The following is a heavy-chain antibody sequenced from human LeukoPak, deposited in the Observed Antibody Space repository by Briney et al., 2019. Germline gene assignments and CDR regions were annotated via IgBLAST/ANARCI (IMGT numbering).Heavy chain of an antibody. D-gene: IGHD6-6*01. CDR2: ISSTSTNI. V-gene: IGHV3-48*04. CDR1: GFTFSNYG. Sequence: GGSLRLSCAASGFTFSNYGMNWVRKAPGKGLEWVSYISSTSTNINYADSVRGRFTISRDNAKRSLYLQMNSLRVEDRAVYYCARGGAARPDYWGQGTLVTVSS. CDR3: ARGGAARPDY. J-gene: IGHJ4*02.